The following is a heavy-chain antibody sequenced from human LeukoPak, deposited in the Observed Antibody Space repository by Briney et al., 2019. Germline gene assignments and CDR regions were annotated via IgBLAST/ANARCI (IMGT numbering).Heavy chain of an antibody. D-gene: IGHD6-19*01. J-gene: IGHJ4*02. CDR3: ARREQWLDPSDY. CDR1: GGSISSYY. Sequence: SETLSLTCTVSGGSISSYYWSWIRQPPGKGLEWIGYIYYSGSTNYNPSLKSRVTISVDTSKNQFSLKLSSVTAADTAVYYCARREQWLDPSDYWGQGTLVTVSS. V-gene: IGHV4-59*01. CDR2: IYYSGST.